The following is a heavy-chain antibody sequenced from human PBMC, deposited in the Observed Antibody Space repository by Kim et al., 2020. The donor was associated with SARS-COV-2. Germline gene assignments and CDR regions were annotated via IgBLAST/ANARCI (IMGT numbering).Heavy chain of an antibody. V-gene: IGHV4-39*01. Sequence: SETLSLTCTASGGSISSSSYYWGWIRQPPGKGLEWIGSIYYSGSTYYNPSLKSRVTISVDTSKNQFSLKLSSVTAADTAVYYCARLNYYDSSGYYDFDYFGEGTLGTVSS. CDR1: GGSISSSSYY. J-gene: IGHJ4*03. D-gene: IGHD3-22*01. CDR2: IYYSGST. CDR3: ARLNYYDSSGYYDFDY.